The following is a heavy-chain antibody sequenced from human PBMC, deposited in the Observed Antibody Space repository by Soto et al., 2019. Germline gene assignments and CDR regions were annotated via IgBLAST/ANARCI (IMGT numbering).Heavy chain of an antibody. V-gene: IGHV2-5*02. D-gene: IGHD4-17*01. CDR2: IYWDDDK. Sequence: QITLKESGPTLVKPTQTLTLTCTFSGFSLSTSGVGVGWIRQPPGKALEWLALIYWDDDKRYSPSLKSRLTITKDTSKNQVVLTMTNMDPVDTATYYCAHSDSDYGDYAGGGRRFAPWGQGTLVTVSS. CDR1: GFSLSTSGVG. CDR3: AHSDSDYGDYAGGGRRFAP. J-gene: IGHJ5*02.